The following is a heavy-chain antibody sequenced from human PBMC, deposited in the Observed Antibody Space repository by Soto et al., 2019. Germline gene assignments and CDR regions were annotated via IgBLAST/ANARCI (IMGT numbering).Heavy chain of an antibody. CDR1: GYTFTSYG. CDR2: ISAYNGNT. V-gene: IGHV1-18*01. Sequence: ASVKVSCKASGYTFTSYGISWVRQAPGQGLEWMGWISAYNGNTNYAQKLQGRVTMTTETSTSKAYMELRSLRSDDTAVYYCARPARLAGGGADFDYWGQGTLVTVSS. CDR3: ARPARLAGGGADFDY. D-gene: IGHD3-16*01. J-gene: IGHJ4*02.